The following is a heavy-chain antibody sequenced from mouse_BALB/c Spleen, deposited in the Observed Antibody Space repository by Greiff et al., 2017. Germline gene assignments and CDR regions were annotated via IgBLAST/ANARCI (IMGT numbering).Heavy chain of an antibody. D-gene: IGHD1-1*01. CDR3: ARRSYGSSYWYFDV. CDR1: GFSLTSYG. CDR2: IWSGGST. Sequence: VHLVESGPGLVQPSQSLSITCTVSGFSLTSYGVHWVRQSPGKGLEWLGVIWSGGSTDYNAAFISRLSISKDNSKSQVFFKMNSLQANDTAIYYCARRSYGSSYWYFDVWGAGTTVTVSS. J-gene: IGHJ1*01. V-gene: IGHV2-2*02.